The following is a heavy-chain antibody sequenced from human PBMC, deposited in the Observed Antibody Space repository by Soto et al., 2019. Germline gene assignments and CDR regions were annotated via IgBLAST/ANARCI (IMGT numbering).Heavy chain of an antibody. CDR3: AQRSDILTGYSQNNCYFGV. D-gene: IGHD3-9*01. J-gene: IGHJ2*01. CDR2: IYSNDDK. Sequence: QITLKESGPTLVNPTETLTLTCSFSGFSLSTSGVGVGWIRQPPGGALEWLALIYSNDDKRYSPSLKSRLTIVNDSSKNQVVLIMTNMDPLDTATYYCAQRSDILTGYSQNNCYFGVWGRGTPVTVSS. V-gene: IGHV2-5*01. CDR1: GFSLSTSGVG.